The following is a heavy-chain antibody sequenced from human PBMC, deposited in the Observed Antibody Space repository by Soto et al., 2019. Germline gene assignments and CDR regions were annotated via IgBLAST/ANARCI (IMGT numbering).Heavy chain of an antibody. J-gene: IGHJ4*02. Sequence: ASVKVSCKASGYTFPSYGISWVRQAPGQGLEWMGWTSADNGNTKYAQKLQGRVTMTTDTSTSTAYMELRSLRSDDSAVYYCARDDIEQQLVVGFDYWGQGTLVTVSS. D-gene: IGHD6-13*01. CDR2: TSADNGNT. CDR3: ARDDIEQQLVVGFDY. CDR1: GYTFPSYG. V-gene: IGHV1-18*01.